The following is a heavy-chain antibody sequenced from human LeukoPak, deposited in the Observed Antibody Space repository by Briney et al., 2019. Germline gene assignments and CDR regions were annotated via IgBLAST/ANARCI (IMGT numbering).Heavy chain of an antibody. Sequence: GGSLRLSCAASGFTFSGHWMHWVRQAPGKGLEWVSVIYSGGSTYYADSVKGRFTISRDNSKNTLYLQVDSLRAEDTAVYYCARLVNGGSSYFDYWGQGTLVTVSS. D-gene: IGHD4-23*01. CDR2: IYSGGST. V-gene: IGHV3-53*01. CDR1: GFTFSGHW. CDR3: ARLVNGGSSYFDY. J-gene: IGHJ4*02.